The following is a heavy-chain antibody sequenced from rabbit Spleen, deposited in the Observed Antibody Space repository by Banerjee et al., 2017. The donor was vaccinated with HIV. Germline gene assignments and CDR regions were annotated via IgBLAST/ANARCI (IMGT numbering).Heavy chain of an antibody. CDR2: INTGSGGRT. CDR3: ARDYRTDNGYGL. CDR1: GFDLSSYYY. D-gene: IGHD6-1*01. V-gene: IGHV1S43*01. J-gene: IGHJ3*01. Sequence: QSLEESGGGLVKPEGSLTLTCTASGFDLSSYYYMCWVRQAPGKGLEWIACINTGSGGRTGYASWVNGRFTISRSTSLNTVTLQMTSLTAADTATHFCARDYRTDNGYGLWGQGTLVTVS.